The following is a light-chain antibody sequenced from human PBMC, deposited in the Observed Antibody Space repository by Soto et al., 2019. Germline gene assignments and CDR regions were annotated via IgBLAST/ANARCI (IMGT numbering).Light chain of an antibody. CDR3: QSYDSSLSGYV. Sequence: QAVVTQPHSVSGAPGQRVTISCTGGSSNIGAGYDVHWYQQLPGTAPKLLIYGNSNRPSGVPDRFSGSKSGTSASLAITGLQDEDEADYYCQSYDSSLSGYVFGTGTQVTVL. J-gene: IGLJ1*01. CDR1: SSNIGAGYD. CDR2: GNS. V-gene: IGLV1-40*01.